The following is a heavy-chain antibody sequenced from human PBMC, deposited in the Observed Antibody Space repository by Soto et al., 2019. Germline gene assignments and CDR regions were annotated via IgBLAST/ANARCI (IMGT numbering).Heavy chain of an antibody. CDR3: AKVRGIYYFDY. D-gene: IGHD1-20*01. CDR2: ISDSGDTS. Sequence: EVQLLESGGGLVQPGGSQGLSCAASGFTFSSYAMSWVRQAPGKGLEWVSAISDSGDTSYYADSVKGRFTISRDNSKNTLYLHMSSLRAEDTAVYYCAKVRGIYYFDYWGQGTLVTVSS. J-gene: IGHJ4*02. V-gene: IGHV3-23*01. CDR1: GFTFSSYA.